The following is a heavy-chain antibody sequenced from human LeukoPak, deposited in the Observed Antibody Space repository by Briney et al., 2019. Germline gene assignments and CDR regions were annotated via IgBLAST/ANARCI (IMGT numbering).Heavy chain of an antibody. J-gene: IGHJ5*02. CDR3: ARGENGDIVVVPAARWFDP. Sequence: SETLSLTCAVYGGSFSGYYWSWIRQPPGKGLEWIGEINHSGSTNYNPSLKSRVTISVDTSKNQFSLKLSSVTAADTAVYYCARGENGDIVVVPAARWFDPWGQGTLVTVSS. D-gene: IGHD2-2*01. V-gene: IGHV4-34*01. CDR1: GGSFSGYY. CDR2: INHSGST.